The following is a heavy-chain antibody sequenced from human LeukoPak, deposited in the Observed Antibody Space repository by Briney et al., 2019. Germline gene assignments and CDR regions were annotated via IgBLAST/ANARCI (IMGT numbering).Heavy chain of an antibody. CDR1: GYTFTGYY. CDR2: INPNSGGT. Sequence: ASVKVSCKASGYTFTGYYMHWVRQAPGQGLEWMGWINPNSGGTNYAQKFQGRVTMTRDTSISTAYMELSRLRSDDTAVYYCARDWVTCSSTSCYTGIWLVDYWGQGTLVTVSS. D-gene: IGHD2-2*02. CDR3: ARDWVTCSSTSCYTGIWLVDY. J-gene: IGHJ4*02. V-gene: IGHV1-2*02.